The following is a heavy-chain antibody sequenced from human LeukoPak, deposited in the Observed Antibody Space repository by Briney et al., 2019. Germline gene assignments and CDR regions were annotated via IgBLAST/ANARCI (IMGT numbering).Heavy chain of an antibody. CDR1: GFTFSSYA. CDR2: ISGSGGST. J-gene: IGHJ4*02. D-gene: IGHD6-13*01. V-gene: IGHV3-23*01. Sequence: GGSLRLSCAASGFTFSSYAMSWVREAPGKGLEWVSAISGSGGSTYYADSVKGRSTISRDNSKNTLYLQMNSLRAEDTADYYCASSSWYYFDYWGQGTLVTVSS. CDR3: ASSSWYYFDY.